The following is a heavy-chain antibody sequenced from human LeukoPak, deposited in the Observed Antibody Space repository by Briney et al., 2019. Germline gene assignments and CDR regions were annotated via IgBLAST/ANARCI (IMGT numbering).Heavy chain of an antibody. CDR3: ASWYSSTWDDAFGI. J-gene: IGHJ3*02. Sequence: GGSLRLSCAASGFTVSSNYMSWVRQAPGKGLEWVSVIYSGGSTFYADSVKGRFNISRDDSINTLYLQMNSLRADDTAVYYCASWYSSTWDDAFGIWGQGTMVTVSS. CDR1: GFTVSSNY. V-gene: IGHV3-53*01. CDR2: IYSGGST. D-gene: IGHD6-13*01.